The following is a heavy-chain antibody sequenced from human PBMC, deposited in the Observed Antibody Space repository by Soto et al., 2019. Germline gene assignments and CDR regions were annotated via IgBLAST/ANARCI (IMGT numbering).Heavy chain of an antibody. Sequence: PGESLKISCKGSGYSFTSYWISWVRQMPGKGLEWMGRIDTSDSYTNYSPSFQGHVTISADKSISTGALQWTSLQASATAMYYCAILRYSSSWLDALDIWGQGTIVTVSS. D-gene: IGHD6-13*01. CDR2: IDTSDSYT. V-gene: IGHV5-10-1*01. CDR3: AILRYSSSWLDALDI. J-gene: IGHJ3*02. CDR1: GYSFTSYW.